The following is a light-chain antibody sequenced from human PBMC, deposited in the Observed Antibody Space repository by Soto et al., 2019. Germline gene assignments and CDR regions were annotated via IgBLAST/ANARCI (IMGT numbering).Light chain of an antibody. Sequence: DIQMTQSPSTLSTSVGDRVTITCRASQSISSWLAWYQQKPGKAPKLLIYDASSLESGVPSRFSGSGSGTEFTLTISSLQPDDFATYYSQQYNSYSGTFGQGTKVDI. V-gene: IGKV1-5*01. CDR3: QQYNSYSGT. CDR1: QSISSW. CDR2: DAS. J-gene: IGKJ1*01.